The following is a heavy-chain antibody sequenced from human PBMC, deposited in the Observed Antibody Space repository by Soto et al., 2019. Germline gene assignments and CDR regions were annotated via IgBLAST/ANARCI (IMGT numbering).Heavy chain of an antibody. CDR1: GYTFTSYG. V-gene: IGHV1-18*01. Sequence: ASVKVSCKASGYTFTSYGISWVRQAPGQGLEWMGWISAYNGNTNYAQKLQGRVTMTTDTSTSTAYMELRSLRSDDTAVYYCARVQWEWNPNDYIFFGTGSDAFDIWGQGTMVTVSS. CDR2: ISAYNGNT. J-gene: IGHJ3*02. D-gene: IGHD1-26*01. CDR3: ARVQWEWNPNDYIFFGTGSDAFDI.